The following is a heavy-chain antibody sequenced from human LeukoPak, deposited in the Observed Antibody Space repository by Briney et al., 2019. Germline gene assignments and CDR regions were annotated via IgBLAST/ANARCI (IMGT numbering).Heavy chain of an antibody. CDR2: ISSSSSTI. J-gene: IGHJ6*03. V-gene: IGHV3-48*02. CDR3: ARANDYSNYYYYYMDV. CDR1: GFTFSSYS. D-gene: IGHD4-11*01. Sequence: GGSLGLSCAASGFTFSSYSMNWVRQAPGKGLEWVSYISSSSSTIYYADSVKGRFTISRDNAKNSLYLQMNSLRDEDTAVYYCARANDYSNYYYYYMDVWGKGTTVTVSS.